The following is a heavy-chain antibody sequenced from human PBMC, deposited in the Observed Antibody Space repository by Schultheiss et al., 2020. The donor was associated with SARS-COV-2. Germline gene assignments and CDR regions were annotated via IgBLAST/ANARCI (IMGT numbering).Heavy chain of an antibody. CDR1: GFTFSSYW. Sequence: GESLKISCAASGFTFSSYWMYWVRQPPGKGLVWLSRINSDGSSTMYADSVMGRFTISRDNAENTLYLQMNSLRAEDTAVYYCAKDHLWAIRDGGRNWFDPWGQGTLVTVSS. CDR2: INSDGSST. V-gene: IGHV3-74*03. CDR3: AKDHLWAIRDGGRNWFDP. J-gene: IGHJ5*02. D-gene: IGHD5-24*01.